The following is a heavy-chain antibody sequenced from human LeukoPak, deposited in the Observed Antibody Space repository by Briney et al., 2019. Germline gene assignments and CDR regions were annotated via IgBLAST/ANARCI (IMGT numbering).Heavy chain of an antibody. D-gene: IGHD3-22*01. CDR3: ARDRYDSSFYPDY. CDR1: GFNFSSYS. V-gene: IGHV3-21*01. J-gene: IGHJ4*02. CDR2: IGSSSSYR. Sequence: GGSLRLSCAASGFNFSSYSMSWVRQAPGKGLEWVSSIGSSSSYRYYGDSVRGRFTISRDNAKNSLYLQMNSLRAEDTAVYYCARDRYDSSFYPDYWGQGTLVTVSS.